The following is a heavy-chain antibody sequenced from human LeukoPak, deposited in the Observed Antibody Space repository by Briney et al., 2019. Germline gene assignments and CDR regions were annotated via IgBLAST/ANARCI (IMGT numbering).Heavy chain of an antibody. CDR3: ARAPYSGSYYNRFDP. J-gene: IGHJ5*02. CDR2: IDKKDKGYATAT. CDR1: GFTFSGSA. D-gene: IGHD1-26*01. V-gene: IGHV3-73*01. Sequence: GGSLRLSCAASGFTFSGSAIHWVRQSSGKGLEWVGQIDKKDKGYATATAYAASVKGRFTISRDDSINTAYLQMKSLKTEDTAMYYCARAPYSGSYYNRFDPWGQGTLVTVSS.